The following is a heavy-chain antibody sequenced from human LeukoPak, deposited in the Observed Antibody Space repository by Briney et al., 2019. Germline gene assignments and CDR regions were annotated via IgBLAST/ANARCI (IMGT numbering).Heavy chain of an antibody. V-gene: IGHV3-21*01. Sequence: AGGSLRLSCAASGFTFSYYTMSWVRQAPGKGLEWVSSISSTGSSIYYAGSVKGRFTISRDNAKNSLYLQMSSLRVEDTAVYYCARDDVAWNDVHWFDPWGQGTLATVSS. CDR2: ISSTGSSI. J-gene: IGHJ5*02. CDR3: ARDDVAWNDVHWFDP. D-gene: IGHD1-1*01. CDR1: GFTFSYYT.